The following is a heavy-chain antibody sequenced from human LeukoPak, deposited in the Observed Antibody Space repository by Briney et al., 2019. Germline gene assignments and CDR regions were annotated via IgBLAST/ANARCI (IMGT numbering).Heavy chain of an antibody. CDR2: INHSGST. CDR3: ARGLSGSYYAFDI. J-gene: IGHJ3*02. CDR1: GGSFSGYY. Sequence: PSETLSLTCAVYGGSFSGYYWSWIRQPPGKGLEWIGEINHSGSTNYNPSLKSRVTISVDTSKNQFSLKLSSVTAADTAVYYCARGLSGSYYAFDIWGQGTIVTVSS. V-gene: IGHV4-34*01. D-gene: IGHD1-26*01.